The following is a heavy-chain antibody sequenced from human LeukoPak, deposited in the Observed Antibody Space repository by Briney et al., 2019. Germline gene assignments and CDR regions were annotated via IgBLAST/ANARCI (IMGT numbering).Heavy chain of an antibody. V-gene: IGHV3-53*05. J-gene: IGHJ4*02. CDR1: GVTVSSNY. Sequence: GGSLRLSCAASGVTVSSNYMSWVRQAPGKGLEWVSVIYSGGSTYYADSVKGRFTISRDNSKNTLYLQMNSLRAEDTAVYYCAKDLTRRYYFDYWGQGTLVTVSS. D-gene: IGHD2-2*01. CDR3: AKDLTRRYYFDY. CDR2: IYSGGST.